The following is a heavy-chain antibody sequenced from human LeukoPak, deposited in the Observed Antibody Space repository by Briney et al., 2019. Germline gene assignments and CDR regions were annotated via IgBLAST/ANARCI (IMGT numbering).Heavy chain of an antibody. CDR2: INPSGGST. CDR1: GYTFTGYY. V-gene: IGHV1-46*01. CDR3: ARGGYSSSWQPHRDWFDP. J-gene: IGHJ5*02. D-gene: IGHD6-13*01. Sequence: ASVKVSCKTSGYTFTGYYMHWVRQAPGQGLEWMGIINPSGGSTSYAQKFQGRVTMTRDMSTSTVYMELSSLRSEDTAVYYCARGGYSSSWQPHRDWFDPWGQGTLVTVSS.